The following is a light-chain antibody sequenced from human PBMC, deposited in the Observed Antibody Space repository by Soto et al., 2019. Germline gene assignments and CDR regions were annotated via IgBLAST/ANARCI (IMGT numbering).Light chain of an antibody. J-gene: IGKJ4*01. CDR1: QSINTW. V-gene: IGKV1-5*03. CDR3: QQYDSFLS. Sequence: DIQMTQSPSTLSASVGDRAIITCRASQSINTWVAWYQQKPRKAPKLLISKASILESGVPSRFSGSGSGTEFTLTISSLQPDDFATYYCQQYDSFLSFGGGTKVEIK. CDR2: KAS.